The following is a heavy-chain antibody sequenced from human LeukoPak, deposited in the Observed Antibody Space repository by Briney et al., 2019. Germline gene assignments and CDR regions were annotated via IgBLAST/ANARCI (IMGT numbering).Heavy chain of an antibody. CDR2: ISAYNGNT. Sequence: ASVKVSCKASGYTFTSHGISWVRQAPGQGLEWMGWISAYNGNTNYAQKLQGRVTMTTDTSTSTAYMELRSLRSDDTAVYYCARAVLRYFDWLLHPTDYWGQGTLVTVSS. V-gene: IGHV1-18*01. D-gene: IGHD3-9*01. J-gene: IGHJ4*02. CDR3: ARAVLRYFDWLLHPTDY. CDR1: GYTFTSHG.